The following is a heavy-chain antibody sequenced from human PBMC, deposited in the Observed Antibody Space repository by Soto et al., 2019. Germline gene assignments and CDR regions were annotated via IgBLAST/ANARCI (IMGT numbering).Heavy chain of an antibody. J-gene: IGHJ3*02. D-gene: IGHD3-22*01. CDR3: ARGDYHDSSGPFSDAFDI. V-gene: IGHV3-21*01. CDR2: NSSGSSNK. CDR1: GFTFSSYS. Sequence: GGSLRLSCAASGFTFSSYSMNWVRQAPGKGLEWVSSNSSGSSNKYYADSVKGRFTVSRDNAKNSLYLQMSSLRVEDTAVYYCARGDYHDSSGPFSDAFDIWGQGTMVTVS.